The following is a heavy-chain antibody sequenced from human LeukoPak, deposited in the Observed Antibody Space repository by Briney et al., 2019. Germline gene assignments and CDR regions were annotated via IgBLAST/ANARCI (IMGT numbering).Heavy chain of an antibody. V-gene: IGHV1-2*02. Sequence: ASVNVSCTASGYTFTVYYMHWVRQAPGQGLEWMGWINPNSGGTNYAQKFQGRVTMTRDTSISTAYMELSRLRSDDTAVYYCAREDGRRYSDIAVAGTGSDAFDIWGQGTMVTVSS. CDR2: INPNSGGT. CDR1: GYTFTVYY. J-gene: IGHJ3*02. CDR3: AREDGRRYSDIAVAGTGSDAFDI. D-gene: IGHD6-19*01.